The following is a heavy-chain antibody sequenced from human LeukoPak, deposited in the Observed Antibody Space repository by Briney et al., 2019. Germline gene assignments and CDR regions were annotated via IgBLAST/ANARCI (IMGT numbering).Heavy chain of an antibody. J-gene: IGHJ6*03. Sequence: SETLSLTCTVSGGAISSYYWSWIRQPPGQGLEWIGCIYYSGSTNYPPSLNSRVTISVDTSKSQCSLKLSSGTAADTAVYSCARGGSGWLPTPYYYYVDVWGKGATVTMSS. V-gene: IGHV4-59*01. CDR1: GGAISSYY. CDR2: IYYSGST. D-gene: IGHD5-24*01. CDR3: ARGGSGWLPTPYYYYVDV.